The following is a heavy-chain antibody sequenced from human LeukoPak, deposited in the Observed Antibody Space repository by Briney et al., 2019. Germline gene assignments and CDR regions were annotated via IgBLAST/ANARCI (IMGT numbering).Heavy chain of an antibody. CDR3: ARGSRRLGGLRLRPLDY. Sequence: ASVKVSCKASGYTFTSYDINWVRQATGQGLEWMGWMNPNSGNTGYAQKFQGRVTMTRNTSISTAYMELSSLRSEDTAVYYCARGSRRLGGLRLRPLDYWGQGTLVTVSS. J-gene: IGHJ4*02. D-gene: IGHD5-12*01. CDR2: MNPNSGNT. V-gene: IGHV1-8*01. CDR1: GYTFTSYD.